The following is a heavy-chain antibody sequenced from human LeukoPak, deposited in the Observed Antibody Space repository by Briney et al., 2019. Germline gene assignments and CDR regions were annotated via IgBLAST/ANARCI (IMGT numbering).Heavy chain of an antibody. J-gene: IGHJ4*02. CDR3: ARGPLLGITAAGTTYFDY. CDR1: GGSFSGYY. V-gene: IGHV4-34*01. D-gene: IGHD6-13*01. CDR2: INHSGST. Sequence: SETLSLTCAVYGGSFSGYYWSWIRQPPGKGLEWIGEINHSGSTNYNPSLKSRVTISVDTSKNQFSLKLSSVTAADTAVYYCARGPLLGITAAGTTYFDYWGQGTLATVSS.